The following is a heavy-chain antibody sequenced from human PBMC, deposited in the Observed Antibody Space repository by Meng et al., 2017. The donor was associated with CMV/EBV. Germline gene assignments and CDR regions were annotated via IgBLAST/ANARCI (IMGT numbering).Heavy chain of an antibody. CDR1: GLTFSSYG. CDR2: IRYDGSNK. J-gene: IGHJ6*02. V-gene: IGHV3-30*02. Sequence: GLSLRLSCAAAGLTFSSYGMDWVSQAPGKGLEWVAFIRYDGSNKYYADSVKGRFTISRDNSKNTLYLQMNSLRAEDTAVYYCAKDVSGIGDFWSGYSVYYGMDVWGQGTTVTVSS. CDR3: AKDVSGIGDFWSGYSVYYGMDV. D-gene: IGHD3-3*01.